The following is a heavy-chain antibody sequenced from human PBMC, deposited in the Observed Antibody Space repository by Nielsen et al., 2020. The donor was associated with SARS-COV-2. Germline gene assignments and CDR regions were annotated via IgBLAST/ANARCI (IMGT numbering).Heavy chain of an antibody. CDR2: IWCDGSNK. CDR1: GFTFSSYG. D-gene: IGHD3-16*02. CDR3: AGHLSWYGMDV. V-gene: IGHV3-33*01. Sequence: GGSLRLSCAASGFTFSSYGMPWVRQAPGKGLEWVAVIWCDGSNKYYADSVKGRFTISRDNSKNTLYLQMNSLRAEDTAVYYCAGHLSWYGMDVWGQGTTVTVSS. J-gene: IGHJ6*02.